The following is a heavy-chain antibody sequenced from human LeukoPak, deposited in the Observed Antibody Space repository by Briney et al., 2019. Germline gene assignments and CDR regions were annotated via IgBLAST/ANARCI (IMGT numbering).Heavy chain of an antibody. V-gene: IGHV3-21*01. J-gene: IGHJ4*02. D-gene: IGHD2-2*01. CDR1: GFTFSSYS. CDR3: ASQIVVVPAVNFRPVDY. Sequence: GGSLRLSCAASGFTFSSYSMNWVRQAPGKGLEWVSSISSSSSYIYYADSVKGRFTISRDNAKNSLYLQMNSLRAEDTAVYYCASQIVVVPAVNFRPVDYWGQGTLVTVSS. CDR2: ISSSSSYI.